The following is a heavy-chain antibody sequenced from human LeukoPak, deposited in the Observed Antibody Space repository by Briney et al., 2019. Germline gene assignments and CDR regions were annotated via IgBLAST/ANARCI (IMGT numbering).Heavy chain of an antibody. D-gene: IGHD5-18*01. J-gene: IGHJ4*02. CDR2: INPSDSYT. CDR1: GYSFTSYW. V-gene: IGHV5-10-1*01. CDR3: ARGDTAMASVDY. Sequence: GESLQISGKGSGYSFTSYWISCVRQMPGKGLEWMGRINPSDSYTNYSPSFQGHVTISADKSISTAYLQWSSLKASDTAMYYCARGDTAMASVDYWGQGTLVTVSS.